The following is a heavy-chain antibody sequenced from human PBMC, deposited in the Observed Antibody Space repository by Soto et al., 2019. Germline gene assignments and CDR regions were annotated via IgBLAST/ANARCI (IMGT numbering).Heavy chain of an antibody. V-gene: IGHV3-23*01. CDR2: ISVSGGST. J-gene: IGHJ4*01. D-gene: IGHD2-8*01. CDR3: AKDLSIVLMVYAIPPPHFDY. Sequence: GGSLRLSCAASGFTFSSYAMSWVRQAPGKGLEWVSAISVSGGSTYYADSVKGRFTISRDNSKNTLYLQMNSLRAEDTAVYYCAKDLSIVLMVYAIPPPHFDYWGHGTLVTVSS. CDR1: GFTFSSYA.